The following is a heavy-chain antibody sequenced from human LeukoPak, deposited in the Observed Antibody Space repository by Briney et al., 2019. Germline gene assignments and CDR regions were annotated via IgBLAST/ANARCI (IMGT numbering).Heavy chain of an antibody. Sequence: SETLSLICTVSGVSVRSDSNYWSWIRQPPGKGLEWIGYISYSGNTDYNPSLKSRVTMSLGTSKNELSLKLDSVTAADTAVYYCARGYRNNWRFDYWGQGTLVTVSS. J-gene: IGHJ4*02. D-gene: IGHD1-1*01. CDR1: GVSVRSDSNY. CDR2: ISYSGNT. V-gene: IGHV4-61*01. CDR3: ARGYRNNWRFDY.